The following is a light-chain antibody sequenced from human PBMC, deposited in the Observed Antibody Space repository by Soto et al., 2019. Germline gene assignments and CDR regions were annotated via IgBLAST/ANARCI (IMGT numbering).Light chain of an antibody. J-gene: IGKJ1*01. Sequence: EIVMTQSPATLSVSPGERATLSCRASQSVSSNLAWYQQKPGQAPRLLIYGASTRATGIPARFSGSGSGTEFPLTISSLQSEDFAVYYCHQYNNWPGTFGQGTKVEIK. CDR1: QSVSSN. CDR2: GAS. V-gene: IGKV3-15*01. CDR3: HQYNNWPGT.